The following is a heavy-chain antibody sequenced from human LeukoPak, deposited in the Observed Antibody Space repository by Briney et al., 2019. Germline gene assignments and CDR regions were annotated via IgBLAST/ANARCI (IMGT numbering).Heavy chain of an antibody. Sequence: RPGGSLRLSCAASGFTFSSYWMSWVRQAPGKGLEWVANIKQDGSEKYYVDSVKGRFTISRDNAKNSLYLQMNSLRAEDTAVYYCAKEPLYCGGDCYEPFDYWGQGTLVTVSP. CDR3: AKEPLYCGGDCYEPFDY. CDR1: GFTFSSYW. CDR2: IKQDGSEK. J-gene: IGHJ4*02. V-gene: IGHV3-7*01. D-gene: IGHD2-21*02.